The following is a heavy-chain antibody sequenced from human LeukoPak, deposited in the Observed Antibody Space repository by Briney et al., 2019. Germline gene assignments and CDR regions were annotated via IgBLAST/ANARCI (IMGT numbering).Heavy chain of an antibody. V-gene: IGHV5-51*01. J-gene: IGHJ4*02. CDR3: ARHQLTGGLDY. Sequence: GIIYPGDSDTRYSPSFQGQVTISADKSISTAYLQWSSLKASDTAMYYCARHQLTGGLDYWGQGTLVTVSS. CDR2: IYPGDSDT. D-gene: IGHD7-27*01.